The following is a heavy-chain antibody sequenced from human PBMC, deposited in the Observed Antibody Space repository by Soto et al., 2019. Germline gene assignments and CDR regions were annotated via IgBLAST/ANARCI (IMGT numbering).Heavy chain of an antibody. J-gene: IGHJ3*02. CDR1: GYTFTSYG. V-gene: IGHV1-18*01. CDR2: ISAYNGNT. CDR3: ERVGTVVDAFDI. Sequence: ASVKVSCKASGYTFTSYGISWVRQAPGQGLEWMGWISAYNGNTKYAQKLQGRVTMTTDTSTSTAYMELRSLRSDDSSVYYCERVGTVVDAFDICGRRTMVAVSS.